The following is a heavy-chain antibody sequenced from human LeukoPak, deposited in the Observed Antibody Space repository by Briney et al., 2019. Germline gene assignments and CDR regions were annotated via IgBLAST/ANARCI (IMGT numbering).Heavy chain of an antibody. J-gene: IGHJ4*02. CDR2: IRATGVRT. V-gene: IGHV3-23*01. Sequence: GGSLRLSCVASGFTFSSNHMTWVRQAPGKGLEWVSGIRATGVRTYYADSVKGRFTISRDNSKNTLYLQMNSLRAEDTAVYYCAKTYLVVPAAIHFDYWGQGTLVTVSS. CDR1: GFTFSSNH. CDR3: AKTYLVVPAAIHFDY. D-gene: IGHD2-2*02.